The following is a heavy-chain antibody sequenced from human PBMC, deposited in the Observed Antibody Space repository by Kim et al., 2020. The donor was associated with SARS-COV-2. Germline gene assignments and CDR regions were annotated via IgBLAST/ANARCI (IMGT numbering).Heavy chain of an antibody. V-gene: IGHV1-69*13. CDR3: AGRIAVAGTDWGYFDY. CDR2: IIPIFGTA. Sequence: SEKVSCKASGGTFSSYAISWVRQAPGQGLEWMGGIIPIFGTANYAQKFQGRVTITADESTSTAYMELSSLRSEDTAVYYCAGRIAVAGTDWGYFDYWGQGTLVTVSS. CDR1: GGTFSSYA. D-gene: IGHD6-19*01. J-gene: IGHJ4*02.